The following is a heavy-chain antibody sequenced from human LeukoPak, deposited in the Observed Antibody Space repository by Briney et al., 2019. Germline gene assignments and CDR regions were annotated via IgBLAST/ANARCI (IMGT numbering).Heavy chain of an antibody. V-gene: IGHV3-43*02. CDR2: ISGDGGST. Sequence: GGSLRLSCAASGFTFDDYAMHWVRQAPGKGLEWVSLISGDGGSTYYADSVKGRFTISRDNSKNSLYLQMNSLRTEDTALYYCAKGSIVGATTGWFDPWGQGTLVTVSS. D-gene: IGHD1-26*01. CDR3: AKGSIVGATTGWFDP. CDR1: GFTFDDYA. J-gene: IGHJ5*02.